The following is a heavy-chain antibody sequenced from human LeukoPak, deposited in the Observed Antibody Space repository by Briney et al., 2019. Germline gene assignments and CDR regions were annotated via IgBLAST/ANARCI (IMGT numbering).Heavy chain of an antibody. CDR1: GFTFSNTW. CDR3: ARVFAPHYGSGWSFDY. Sequence: GGSLRLSCAASGFTFSNTWMNWVRLAPGKGLEWVGRIKSEIDGGATDYAAPVQGRFTISRDDSQATLYLQMNSLRAEDTAVYYCARVFAPHYGSGWSFDYWGQGTLVTVSS. V-gene: IGHV3-15*07. CDR2: IKSEIDGGAT. D-gene: IGHD6-19*01. J-gene: IGHJ4*02.